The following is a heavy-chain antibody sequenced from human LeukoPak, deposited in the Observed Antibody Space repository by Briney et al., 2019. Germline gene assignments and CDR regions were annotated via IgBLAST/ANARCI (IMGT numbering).Heavy chain of an antibody. Sequence: SVKVSCKASGGTFSSYAISWVRQAPGQGLEWMGGIIPIFGTAKYAQKFQGRVTITADESTSTAYMELSSLRSEDTAVYYCARDAWFGELSPPGYNWFDPWGQGTLVTVSS. CDR3: ARDAWFGELSPPGYNWFDP. CDR2: IIPIFGTA. V-gene: IGHV1-69*13. J-gene: IGHJ5*02. D-gene: IGHD3-10*01. CDR1: GGTFSSYA.